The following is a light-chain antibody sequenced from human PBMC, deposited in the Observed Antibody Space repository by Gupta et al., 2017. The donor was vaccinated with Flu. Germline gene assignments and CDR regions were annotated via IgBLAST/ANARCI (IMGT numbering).Light chain of an antibody. V-gene: IGLV3-10*01. CDR3: YSTDSSGNHRV. CDR1: ALPKKY. J-gene: IGLJ3*02. Sequence: SYDLTQPPSVSVSPGQTARITCAGDALPKKYAYWYQQKSGQAPVLVIYEDSKRPSEIPERFSGSSSGTMATLTISGAQVEDEADYYCYSTDSSGNHRVFGGGTMLTVL. CDR2: EDS.